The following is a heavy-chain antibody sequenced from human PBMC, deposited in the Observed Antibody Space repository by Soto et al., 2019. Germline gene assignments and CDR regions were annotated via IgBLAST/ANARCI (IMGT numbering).Heavy chain of an antibody. V-gene: IGHV3-30*18. CDR3: AKEYCGGHCSSDYFDY. CDR2: ISRDGSVR. J-gene: IGHJ4*02. D-gene: IGHD2-21*01. Sequence: QVQLVESGGGVVQPGRSLRLSCAASGFTFSNYGIHWVRQAPGNGLEWVAVISRDGSVRYYADSVKGRFTISRDNXKXXLYLQVNNLRAEDTAVYYCAKEYCGGHCSSDYFDYWGQGTLVTVSS. CDR1: GFTFSNYG.